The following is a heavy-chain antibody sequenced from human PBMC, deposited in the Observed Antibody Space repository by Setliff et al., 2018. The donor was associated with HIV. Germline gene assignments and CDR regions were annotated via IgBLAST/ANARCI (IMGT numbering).Heavy chain of an antibody. CDR2: TRNKVNSQTI. D-gene: IGHD2-2*01. V-gene: IGHV3-72*01. J-gene: IGHJ6*03. CDR1: GFTFSDHY. CDR3: ARELQLHTPPYCYYMDV. Sequence: GGSLRLSCAASGFTFSDHYMDWVRQAPGKGLEWVGRTRNKVNSQTIYYADSVKGRFTVSRDNAKSSLYLQMNSLRAEDTAVYYCARELQLHTPPYCYYMDVWGKGTTVTVSS.